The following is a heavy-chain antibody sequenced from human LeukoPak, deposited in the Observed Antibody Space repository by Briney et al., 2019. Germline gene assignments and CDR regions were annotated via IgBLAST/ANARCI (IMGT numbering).Heavy chain of an antibody. CDR1: GYTFTSYG. V-gene: IGHV1-18*01. Sequence: ASVKVSCKASGYTFTSYGISWVRQAPGQGLEWMGWISAYNGNTNYAQKLQGRVTMTTDTSTSTAYMELRSLRSDDTAMYYCARPPLGRGSEYFDSWGQETLVTVSS. CDR3: ARPPLGRGSEYFDS. J-gene: IGHJ4*02. CDR2: ISAYNGNT. D-gene: IGHD1-26*01.